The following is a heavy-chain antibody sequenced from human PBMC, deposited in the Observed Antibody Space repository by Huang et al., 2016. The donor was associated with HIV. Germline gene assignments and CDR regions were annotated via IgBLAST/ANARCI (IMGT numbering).Heavy chain of an antibody. J-gene: IGHJ4*02. V-gene: IGHV1-69*01. D-gene: IGHD3-16*01. CDR2: ISPLCRAP. CDR1: GGSFSDQI. Sequence: QVQLEQSGPAVRKPGSSVKVSCQASGGSFSDQIISWVRQAPGQRFEWMGAISPLCRAPAYAQEFKGRVTMTADESTATIYMELNSLTSEDTAVYYCAMSLRYQYDSRSYWGRYFDYWGQGTLVTVSS. CDR3: AMSLRYQYDSRSYWGRYFDY.